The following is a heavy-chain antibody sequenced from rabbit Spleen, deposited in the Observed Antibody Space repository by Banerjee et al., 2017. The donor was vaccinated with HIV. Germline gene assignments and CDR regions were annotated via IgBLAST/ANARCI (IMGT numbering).Heavy chain of an antibody. CDR3: ARDTGSSFSSYGMDL. Sequence: VESGGGLVKPGASLTLTCIASGVSFSGNSYMCWVRQAPGKGLEWIVCIDTGSSGFPYFASWAKGRFTISKTSSTTVTLQMTSLTAADTATYFCARDTGSSFSSYGMDLWGQGTLVTVS. V-gene: IGHV1S40*01. CDR2: IDTGSSGFP. D-gene: IGHD8-1*01. J-gene: IGHJ6*01. CDR1: GVSFSGNSY.